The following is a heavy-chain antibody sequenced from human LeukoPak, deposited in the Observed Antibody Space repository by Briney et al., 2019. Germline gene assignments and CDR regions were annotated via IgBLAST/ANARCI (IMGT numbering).Heavy chain of an antibody. D-gene: IGHD6-13*01. CDR3: TRSSRRGATAGINWFDP. CDR1: GASTSSDSYF. J-gene: IGHJ5*02. CDR2: IYYRGTT. Sequence: PSETLSLTCTVSGASTSSDSYFWDWIRQPPGKGLEWIAIIYYRGTTYINPSLRSRVIITVDTSKNQFSLRLSSVTAADTAVYSCTRSSRRGATAGINWFDPWGQGTLVTVSS. V-gene: IGHV4-39*01.